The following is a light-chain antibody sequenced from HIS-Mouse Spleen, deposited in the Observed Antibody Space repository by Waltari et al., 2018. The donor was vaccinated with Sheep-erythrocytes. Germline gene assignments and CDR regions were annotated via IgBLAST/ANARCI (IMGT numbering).Light chain of an antibody. CDR2: AAS. V-gene: IGKV1-9*01. Sequence: DIQLTQSPSFLSASVGDRVTITCRASQGTSSYLAWYQQKPGKAPKLLIYAASTLQSGFPSRFGGSGSGTEFTLTISSLQPEDFATYYCQQLKSYPFPFGPGTKVDIK. CDR3: QQLKSYPFP. J-gene: IGKJ3*01. CDR1: QGTSSY.